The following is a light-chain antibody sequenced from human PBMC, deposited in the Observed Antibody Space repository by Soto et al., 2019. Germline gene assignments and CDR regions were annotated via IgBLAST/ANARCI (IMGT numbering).Light chain of an antibody. CDR2: EVS. J-gene: IGLJ1*01. CDR3: LSYADTADV. CDR1: SSYVGGYDY. V-gene: IGLV2-8*01. Sequence: QALLTQPPSASGSPGQSVTISCAGTSSYVGGYDYVSWYQQYSGKVPRLMIYEVSDLHLRVPDHFPVSKSGNTAFLTVAGLQGENEADYYCLSYADTADVCGTGTMVTVL.